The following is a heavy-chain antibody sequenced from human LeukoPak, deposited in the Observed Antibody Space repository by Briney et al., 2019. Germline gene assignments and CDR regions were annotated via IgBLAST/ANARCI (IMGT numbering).Heavy chain of an antibody. Sequence: GGSLRLSCAASGFTLSSYSMNWVRQAPGKGLEWVSSISSSSSYIYYADSVKGRFTISRDNAKNSLYLQMNSLRAEDTAVYYCARGLSGSSGWYLFYFDYWGQRTLVTVSS. D-gene: IGHD6-19*01. CDR2: ISSSSSYI. CDR3: ARGLSGSSGWYLFYFDY. J-gene: IGHJ4*02. CDR1: GFTLSSYS. V-gene: IGHV3-21*01.